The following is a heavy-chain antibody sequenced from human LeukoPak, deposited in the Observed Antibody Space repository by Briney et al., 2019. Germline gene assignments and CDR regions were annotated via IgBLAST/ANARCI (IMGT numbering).Heavy chain of an antibody. CDR3: ARALREEYYYDSSGYYSTHFDY. CDR1: GYTFTSYD. J-gene: IGHJ4*02. D-gene: IGHD3-22*01. Sequence: RASVKVSCKASGYTFTSYDINWVRQATGQGLAWMGWMNPNSGNTGYAQKFQGRVTMTRNTSISTAYMELSSLRSEDTAVYYCARALREEYYYDSSGYYSTHFDYWGQGTLVTVSS. V-gene: IGHV1-8*01. CDR2: MNPNSGNT.